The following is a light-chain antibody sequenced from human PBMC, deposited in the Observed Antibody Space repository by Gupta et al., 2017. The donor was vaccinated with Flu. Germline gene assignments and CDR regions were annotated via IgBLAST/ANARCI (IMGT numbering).Light chain of an antibody. CDR1: QSVGTY. Sequence: EIVLTQSPATLSLSPGERATLSCRASQSVGTYLAWYQQKPGQTPRLLIYDASNRATGIPARFSGSGSGTDFTLTISSREPEDFAVYYCQKRSNWPPYTFGQGTXLDI. CDR2: DAS. V-gene: IGKV3-11*01. CDR3: QKRSNWPPYT. J-gene: IGKJ2*01.